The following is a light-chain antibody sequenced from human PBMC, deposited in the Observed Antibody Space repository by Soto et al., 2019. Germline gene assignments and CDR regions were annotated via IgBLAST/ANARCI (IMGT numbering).Light chain of an antibody. V-gene: IGLV2-14*01. J-gene: IGLJ3*02. Sequence: QSALTQPTSVSGSPGQSITISCTATSSDVGSYDFVSWFQQHPGKAPKLMIYEVTNRPSGVSYRFSGSKSGNTASLTISGLQAEDEADYYCSSFTTTNTWVFGGRTKLTVL. CDR2: EVT. CDR1: SSDVGSYDF. CDR3: SSFTTTNTWV.